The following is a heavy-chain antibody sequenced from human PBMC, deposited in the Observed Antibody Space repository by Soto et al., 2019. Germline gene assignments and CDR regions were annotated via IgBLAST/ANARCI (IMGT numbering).Heavy chain of an antibody. CDR2: IYYSGST. V-gene: IGHV4-31*03. CDR3: ARDGDYFGSGSPPLLSR. CDR1: GGSITSGGYC. Sequence: QVHLQESGPGLVEPSQTLSLTCTVSGGSITSGGYCWTWIRQHPVKGLEWMGHIYYSGSTSYNPSPKSRITISIDTSKNQFSLKLTSVTAADTAVYYCARDGDYFGSGSPPLLSRWGQGTLVTVSS. J-gene: IGHJ4*02. D-gene: IGHD3-10*01.